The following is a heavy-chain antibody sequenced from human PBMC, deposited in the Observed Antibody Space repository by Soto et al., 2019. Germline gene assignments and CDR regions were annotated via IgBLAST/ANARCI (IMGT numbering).Heavy chain of an antibody. CDR2: IIPIFGTA. V-gene: IGHV1-69*01. Sequence: QVQLVQSGAEVKKPGSSVKVSCKASGGTFSSYAISWVRQAPGQGLEWMGGIIPIFGTANYAQKFQGRVTITADESTSTAHMMLSSLRSEDTAVYYCEGGHDSSGEVDYWGQGALVTVSS. D-gene: IGHD3-22*01. CDR3: EGGHDSSGEVDY. J-gene: IGHJ4*02. CDR1: GGTFSSYA.